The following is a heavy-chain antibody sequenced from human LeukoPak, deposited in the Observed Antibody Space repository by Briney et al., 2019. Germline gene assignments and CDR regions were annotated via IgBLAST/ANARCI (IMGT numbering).Heavy chain of an antibody. CDR1: GISLTNYA. D-gene: IGHD3-10*01. V-gene: IGHV3-23*01. J-gene: IGHJ4*02. CDR2: ISERGGST. Sequence: GGSLRLSCVVSGISLTNYAMTWVRQAPGKGLEWVSYISERGGSTSYADSVKGRFPISRDTSLNTLYLQVTSLRAEDTAVYFCAKRGIVIRGILVIGYHQEAYHYDYWGQGVLVTVSS. CDR3: AKRGIVIRGILVIGYHQEAYHYDY.